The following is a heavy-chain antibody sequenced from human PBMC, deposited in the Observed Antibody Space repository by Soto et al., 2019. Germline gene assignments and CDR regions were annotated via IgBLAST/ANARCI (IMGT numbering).Heavy chain of an antibody. CDR3: ARHPMVRDFDWLLYYDS. Sequence: SETLSLTCTVSGGSISSSSYYWGWIRQPPGKELEWIGSIYYSGSTYYNPSLKSRVTISVDKSKNQFSLKLSSVTAANTDLYFCARHPMVRDFDWLLYYDSWGQGALVTVSS. J-gene: IGHJ4*02. CDR2: IYYSGST. V-gene: IGHV4-39*01. CDR1: GGSISSSSYY. D-gene: IGHD3-9*01.